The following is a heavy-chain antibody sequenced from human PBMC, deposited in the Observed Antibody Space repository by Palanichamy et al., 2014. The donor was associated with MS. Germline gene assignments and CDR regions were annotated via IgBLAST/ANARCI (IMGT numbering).Heavy chain of an antibody. J-gene: IGHJ4*02. Sequence: DVQLVESGGGLVQPGGSLRLSCEASGFSFSDHHMDWVRQAPGKGLEWVGRSRNKANGHTTEYAASVKGRFTISRDNSKDLFYLQMNSLKSEDTALYYCSNYFGDKFGFWGQGTLVTVSS. CDR3: SNYFGDKFGF. D-gene: IGHD3-10*01. CDR1: GFSFSDHH. V-gene: IGHV3-72*01. CDR2: SRNKANGHTT.